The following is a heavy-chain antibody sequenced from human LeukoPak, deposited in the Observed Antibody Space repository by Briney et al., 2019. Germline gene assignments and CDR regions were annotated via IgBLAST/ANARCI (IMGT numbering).Heavy chain of an antibody. CDR1: GGSISSGDYY. CDR3: AREGDSSGSYAFDI. Sequence: SQTLSLTCTVSGGSISSGDYYWSWIRQPPGKGLEWIGYIYYSGSTYYNPSLKSRVTISVDTSKNQFSLKLSSVTAEDTAVYYCAREGDSSGSYAFDIWGQGTMVTVSS. D-gene: IGHD3-22*01. V-gene: IGHV4-30-4*08. J-gene: IGHJ3*02. CDR2: IYYSGST.